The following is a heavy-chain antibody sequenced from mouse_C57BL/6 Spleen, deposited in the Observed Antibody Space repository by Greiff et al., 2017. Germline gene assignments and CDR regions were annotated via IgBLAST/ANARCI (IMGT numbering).Heavy chain of an antibody. CDR1: GYAFSSSW. V-gene: IGHV1-82*01. D-gene: IGHD1-1*01. J-gene: IGHJ4*01. CDR2: IYPGDGDT. CDR3: ARAPINYYGSSYYAMDY. Sequence: QVQLQQSGPELVKPGASVKISCKASGYAFSSSWMNWVKQRPGKGLEWIGRIYPGDGDTNYNGKFKGKATLTADKSSSTAYMQLSSLTSEDSAVYFCARAPINYYGSSYYAMDYWGQGTSVTVSS.